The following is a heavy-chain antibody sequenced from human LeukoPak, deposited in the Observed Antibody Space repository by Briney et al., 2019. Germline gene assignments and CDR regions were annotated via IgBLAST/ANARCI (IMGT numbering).Heavy chain of an antibody. J-gene: IGHJ4*02. CDR2: IPNDGSDT. Sequence: GGSLRLSCAASGFTLSNYWMHWFRQAPGKGLMWVSRIPNDGSDTGYADSVKGQFTISRDDAKNTLFLQMNSLRAEDTAVYYCASSGIGHYFFDFWGQGALVTVSS. D-gene: IGHD3-10*01. CDR3: ASSGIGHYFFDF. CDR1: GFTLSNYW. V-gene: IGHV3-74*01.